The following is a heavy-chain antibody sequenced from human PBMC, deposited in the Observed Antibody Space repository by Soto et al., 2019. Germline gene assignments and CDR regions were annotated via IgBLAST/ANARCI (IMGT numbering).Heavy chain of an antibody. CDR1: GGTFSNNA. D-gene: IGHD3-10*01. CDR2: IIPAFDRA. J-gene: IGHJ6*02. V-gene: IGHV1-69*13. Sequence: SVKVSCRASGGTFSNNAISWVRQAPGQGLEGMGGIIPAFDRANYAQKFQGRVTTTADESTSTAYMDLSSLRSGDTAVYYCARDTREITRVRGVIPYYVYHMDVWGQGTTVTVSS. CDR3: ARDTREITRVRGVIPYYVYHMDV.